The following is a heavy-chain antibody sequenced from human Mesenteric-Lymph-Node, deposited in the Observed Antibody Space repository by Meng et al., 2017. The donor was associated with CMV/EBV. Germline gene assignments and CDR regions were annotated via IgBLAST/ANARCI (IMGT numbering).Heavy chain of an antibody. D-gene: IGHD5-12*01. V-gene: IGHV4-39*01. Sequence: SETLSLTCTVSGGSISNTNYFWDWIRQPPGKGLEWIGNTYYSGNTYYNPSLKSRVTISVDTSKNQFSLKLSFVTAADTAVYYCARLSVAPDLVYYALDVWGQGTTVTVSS. CDR2: TYYSGNT. CDR1: GGSISNTNYF. J-gene: IGHJ6*02. CDR3: ARLSVAPDLVYYALDV.